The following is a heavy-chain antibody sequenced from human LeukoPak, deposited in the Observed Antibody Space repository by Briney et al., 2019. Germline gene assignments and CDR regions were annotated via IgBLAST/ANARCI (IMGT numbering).Heavy chain of an antibody. Sequence: SETLSLTCTVSGGSISSNSHYWGWIRQSPGTGLEWIGSIYYSGTTYYNPSLKSRVTISIDTSKNQFSLKLTSVTAADTAVYYCARFLELLLRDPFDIWGQGTLVTVSS. CDR3: ARFLELLLRDPFDI. D-gene: IGHD2-15*01. CDR1: GGSISSNSHY. J-gene: IGHJ3*02. V-gene: IGHV4-39*07. CDR2: IYYSGTT.